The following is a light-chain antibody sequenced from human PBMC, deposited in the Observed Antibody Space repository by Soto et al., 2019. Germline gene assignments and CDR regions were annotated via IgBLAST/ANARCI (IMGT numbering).Light chain of an antibody. V-gene: IGKV1-8*01. CDR3: QQYYSYPRT. Sequence: AIRMTQSPSSFSASPGDRVTITCRASQDITGYLAWYQQKPGKAPKLLIYAASTLQSGVPSRFSGSGSGTNFSLTINCLQSEDFATYYCQQYYSYPRTFGQGTKV. CDR1: QDITGY. J-gene: IGKJ1*01. CDR2: AAS.